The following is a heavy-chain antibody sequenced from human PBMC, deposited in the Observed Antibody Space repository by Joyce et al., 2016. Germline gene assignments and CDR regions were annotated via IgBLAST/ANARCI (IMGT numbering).Heavy chain of an antibody. D-gene: IGHD3-16*01. V-gene: IGHV4-59*11. CDR3: ARRFGLSHFDY. Sequence: QVQLQESGPGLVKPSETLSLTCTVSGGSISSHYWSWIRQSPGKGLEWIVYIHYRGSTTYNPSLKSRVTMSVDTSKNQFSLRLNSVTAADTAVYYCARRFGLSHFDYWGQGTLVTVSS. CDR1: GGSISSHY. J-gene: IGHJ4*02. CDR2: IHYRGST.